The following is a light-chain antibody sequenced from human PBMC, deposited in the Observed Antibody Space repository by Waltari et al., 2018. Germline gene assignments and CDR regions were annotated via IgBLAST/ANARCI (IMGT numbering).Light chain of an antibody. CDR2: EVN. CDR3: CSYTIGNTFWV. Sequence: QSALTQPASLSGSPGQSITTPCSGSSSYVGAYDHVPGYRQHPGKVPKVLIYEVNKRPSGVSNRFSGSKSGNTASLTISGLQAEDEADYYCCSYTIGNTFWVFGGGTKLTVL. CDR1: SSYVGAYDH. V-gene: IGLV2-23*02. J-gene: IGLJ3*02.